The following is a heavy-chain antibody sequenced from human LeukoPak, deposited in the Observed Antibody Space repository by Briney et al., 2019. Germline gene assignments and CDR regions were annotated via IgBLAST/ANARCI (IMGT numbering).Heavy chain of an antibody. J-gene: IGHJ4*02. CDR2: ISYDGSNK. D-gene: IGHD3-10*01. CDR3: AKDRGSGSSYFDY. Sequence: GGSLRPSCAASGFTFSSYGMHWVRQAPGKGLEWVAVISYDGSNKYYADSVKGRFTISRDNSKNTLYLQMNSLRAEDTAVYYCAKDRGSGSSYFDYWGQGTLVTVSS. CDR1: GFTFSSYG. V-gene: IGHV3-30*18.